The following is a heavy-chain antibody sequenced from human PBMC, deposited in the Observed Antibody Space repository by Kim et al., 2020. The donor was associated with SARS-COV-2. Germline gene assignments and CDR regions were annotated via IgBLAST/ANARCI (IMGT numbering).Heavy chain of an antibody. Sequence: ASVKVSCKASGDTLNVYFMHWVRQAPGQGLEWMGRIDPKDGGTIYAQQFQGRVTMTRDTSLSTAYVELISLTFDDTAVYYCAREASYSFDYWGQGTLVTVSS. CDR1: GDTLNVYF. D-gene: IGHD4-4*01. J-gene: IGHJ4*02. V-gene: IGHV1-2*06. CDR2: IDPKDGGT. CDR3: AREASYSFDY.